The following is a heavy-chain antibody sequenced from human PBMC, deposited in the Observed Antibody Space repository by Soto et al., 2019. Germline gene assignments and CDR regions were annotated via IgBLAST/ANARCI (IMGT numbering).Heavy chain of an antibody. CDR3: ARGEGGPTAMVIDYYSGRDV. D-gene: IGHD5-18*01. CDR2: IIPILGIA. J-gene: IGHJ6*04. CDR1: GGTFSSYT. Sequence: QVQLVQSGAEVKKPGSSVKVSCKASGGTFSSYTISWVRQAPGQGLEWMGRIIPILGIANYAQKFQGRVKINADKATIDAYMGLSRRISEDTAVYYCARGEGGPTAMVIDYYSGRDVWGKGTTVTVSS. V-gene: IGHV1-69*02.